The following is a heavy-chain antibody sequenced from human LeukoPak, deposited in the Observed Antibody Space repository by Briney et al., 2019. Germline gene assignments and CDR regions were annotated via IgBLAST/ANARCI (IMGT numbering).Heavy chain of an antibody. D-gene: IGHD1/OR15-1a*01. J-gene: IGHJ6*02. CDR2: INPNSGGT. CDR3: ANLMGTAYYSDMDV. V-gene: IGHV1-2*02. Sequence: ASVKVSCKASGYTFTGYYMHWVRQAPGQGPEWMGWINPNSGGTNYAQKFQGRVTMTRDTSISTAYMELSRLRSDDTAVYYCANLMGTAYYSDMDVWGQGTTVTVSS. CDR1: GYTFTGYY.